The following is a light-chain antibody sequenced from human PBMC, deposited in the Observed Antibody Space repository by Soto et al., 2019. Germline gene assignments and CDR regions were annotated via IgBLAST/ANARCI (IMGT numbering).Light chain of an antibody. CDR2: EGS. CDR3: CSYAGSSTFYV. Sequence: QSVLTQPASVSGSPGQPITISCTGTSSDVGSYNLVSWYQQHPGKAPKLMIYEGSKRPSGVSNRFPGSKSGNTASLTISGLQAEDEADYYCCSYAGSSTFYVFGTGTKVTVL. V-gene: IGLV2-23*01. J-gene: IGLJ1*01. CDR1: SSDVGSYNL.